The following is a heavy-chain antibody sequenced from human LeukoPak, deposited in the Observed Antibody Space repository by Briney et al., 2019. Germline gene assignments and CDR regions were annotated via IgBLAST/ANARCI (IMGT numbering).Heavy chain of an antibody. V-gene: IGHV3-30*18. D-gene: IGHD6-19*01. CDR2: ISSDESNK. CDR3: AKGHSSGWYSIEF. CDR1: GFTFSRYG. Sequence: PGRSLRLSCAASGFTFSRYGMHWVRQAPGKGLERVAVISSDESNKYYADSVKGRFTISRDNSKNTLYLQMNSVRAEDTAVYYCAKGHSSGWYSIEFWGQGTLVTVSS. J-gene: IGHJ4*02.